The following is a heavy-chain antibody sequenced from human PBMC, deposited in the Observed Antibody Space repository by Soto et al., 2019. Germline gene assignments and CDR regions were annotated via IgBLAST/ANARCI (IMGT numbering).Heavy chain of an antibody. CDR2: ISAIGT. CDR3: VKGLYFVDY. D-gene: IGHD2-8*01. J-gene: IGHJ4*02. V-gene: IGHV3-23*01. Sequence: EVQLLESGGGLVQPGGSLRLSCAASGFSFSSLAMNWVRQAPGKGLEWVSTISAIGTYYADSVEGRFTISRDNSKNTLYLQMNSLTAEDTAVYYCVKGLYFVDYWGQGILVTVSS. CDR1: GFSFSSLA.